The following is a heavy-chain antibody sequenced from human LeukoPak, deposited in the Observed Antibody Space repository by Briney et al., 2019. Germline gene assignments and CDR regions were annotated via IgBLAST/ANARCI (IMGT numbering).Heavy chain of an antibody. J-gene: IGHJ4*02. D-gene: IGHD2-21*02. CDR3: ATDRDNSDWQKRFDS. V-gene: IGHV3-7*01. CDR2: INQDASEI. CDR1: GFTFSTYW. Sequence: GGSLRLSCAASGFTFSTYWMNWYRQAPGKGLEWVGNINQDASEINYVDTVRGRFTISRDNAKNSLHLQLNSLRAEDTAVYYCATDRDNSDWQKRFDSWGQGTLVTVTP.